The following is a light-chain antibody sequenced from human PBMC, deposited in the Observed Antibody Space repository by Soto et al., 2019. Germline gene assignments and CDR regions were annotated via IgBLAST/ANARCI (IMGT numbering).Light chain of an antibody. J-gene: IGLJ1*01. CDR3: CSYAGSYTGV. V-gene: IGLV2-11*01. CDR1: SSDVGAYNY. Sequence: QSALTRPRSVSGSPGQSVTISCTGTSSDVGAYNYVSWYQHHPGKAPKFMIYDVSKRPSGVPDRFSGSKSGNTASLTISGLQAEDEADYYCCSYAGSYTGVFGTGTKLTVL. CDR2: DVS.